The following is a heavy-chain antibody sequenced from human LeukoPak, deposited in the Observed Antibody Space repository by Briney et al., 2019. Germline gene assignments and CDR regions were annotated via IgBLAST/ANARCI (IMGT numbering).Heavy chain of an antibody. Sequence: GGSLRLPCAASGFTFSSYAMSWVRQAPGKGLEWVSAISGSGGSTYYADSVKGRFTISRDNSKNTLYLQMNSLRAEDTAVYYCAKTIFGVVISYYYMDVWGKGTTVTVSS. CDR3: AKTIFGVVISYYYMDV. CDR2: ISGSGGST. J-gene: IGHJ6*03. V-gene: IGHV3-23*01. D-gene: IGHD3-3*01. CDR1: GFTFSSYA.